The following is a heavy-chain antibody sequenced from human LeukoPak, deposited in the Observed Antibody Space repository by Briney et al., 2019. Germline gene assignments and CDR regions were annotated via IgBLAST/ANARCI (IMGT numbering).Heavy chain of an antibody. J-gene: IGHJ4*02. CDR1: GFTVSSNY. CDR2: IYSGGST. Sequence: PGGSLRLSCAASGFTVSSNYMSWVRQAPGKGLEWVSVIYSGGSTYYADSVKGRFTISRDNSKNTLYLQMNSLRAEDTAVYYCARGQGPYGGNRFRDDYWGQGTLVTVSS. D-gene: IGHD4-23*01. V-gene: IGHV3-53*01. CDR3: ARGQGPYGGNRFRDDY.